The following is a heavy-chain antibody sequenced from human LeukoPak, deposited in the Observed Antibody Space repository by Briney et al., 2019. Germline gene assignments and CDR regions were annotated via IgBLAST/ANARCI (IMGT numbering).Heavy chain of an antibody. V-gene: IGHV1-18*04. CDR3: ARDPSNTSGWYVYFDY. J-gene: IGHJ4*02. Sequence: ASVKVSCKASGYTFNIYGVSWVRQAPGQGLEWMGWISAYNGDTKYAEKLQGRVTMTTDTSTSTACMELRSLRSDDTAVYYCARDPSNTSGWYVYFDYWGQGTLVTVSS. D-gene: IGHD6-19*01. CDR2: ISAYNGDT. CDR1: GYTFNIYG.